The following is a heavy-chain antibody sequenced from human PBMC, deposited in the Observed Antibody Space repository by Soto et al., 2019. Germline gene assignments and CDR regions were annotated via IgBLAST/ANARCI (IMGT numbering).Heavy chain of an antibody. CDR2: IYYSGST. D-gene: IGHD6-19*01. Sequence: SETQSLTCAVYGGCFSGYYWSWIRQPPGKGLERIGSIYYSGSTYYNPSLKSRVTISVDTSKNQFSLKLSSVTAADTAVYYCARLDTGRGWGSYYYGMDVWGQGTTVTVSS. CDR3: ARLDTGRGWGSYYYGMDV. J-gene: IGHJ6*02. V-gene: IGHV4-34*01. CDR1: GGCFSGYY.